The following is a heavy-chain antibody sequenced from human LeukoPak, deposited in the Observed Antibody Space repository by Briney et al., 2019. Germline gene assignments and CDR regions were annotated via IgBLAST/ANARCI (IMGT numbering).Heavy chain of an antibody. CDR1: GFTFSSYA. CDR2: ISYDGSNK. V-gene: IGHV3-30-3*01. Sequence: GGSLRLSCAASGFTFSSYAMHWVRQAPGKGLEWVAVISYDGSNKYYADSVKGRFTISRDNSKNTLYLQMNSLRAEDTAVYYCPHCSSTSCYAGTYYFDYWGQGTLVTVSS. CDR3: PHCSSTSCYAGTYYFDY. J-gene: IGHJ4*02. D-gene: IGHD2-2*01.